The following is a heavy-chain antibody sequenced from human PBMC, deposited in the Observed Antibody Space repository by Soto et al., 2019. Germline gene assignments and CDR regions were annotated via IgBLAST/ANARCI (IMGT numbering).Heavy chain of an antibody. CDR1: GISFSNVW. CDR2: IKKKTDGGTA. D-gene: IGHD6-19*01. J-gene: IGHJ4*02. CDR3: RTQWLD. Sequence: EVQLVESGGGLVKPGGSLRLSCAASGISFSNVWMSWVRQAPGKGLEWLGRIKKKTDGGTADYAAPVKGRFTISRDDSKDTLYLQMTNLKTEDTAVYYCRTQWLDWGQGTLVTVSS. V-gene: IGHV3-15*01.